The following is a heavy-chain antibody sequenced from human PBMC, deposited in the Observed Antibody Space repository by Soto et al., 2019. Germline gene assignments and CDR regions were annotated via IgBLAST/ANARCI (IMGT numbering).Heavy chain of an antibody. V-gene: IGHV4-39*01. D-gene: IGHD4-17*01. CDR3: ARTYYGGPGY. CDR2: INYSGST. Sequence: SETLSLTCSVSGASTSSSSYYWAWIRQPPGKGLEWIGNINYSGSTYYNPSLKSRVTISVDTSKNQFSLNLSSVTAADTAVYYCARTYYGGPGYWGQGTLVTVSS. CDR1: GASTSSSSYY. J-gene: IGHJ4*02.